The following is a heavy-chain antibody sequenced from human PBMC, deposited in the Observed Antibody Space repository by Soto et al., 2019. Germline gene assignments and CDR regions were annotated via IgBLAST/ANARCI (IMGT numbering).Heavy chain of an antibody. CDR2: ISAYNGNT. CDR1: GYTFTSYG. Sequence: QVQLVQSGAEVKKPGASVKVSCKASGYTFTSYGISWVRQAPGQGLEWMGWISAYNGNTNYAQKLQGRVTMTTDTSTSTAYMELRSLRSDDTAVYYCARDSGPHFISSSWYGEYYYYGMDVWGQGTTVTVSS. CDR3: ARDSGPHFISSSWYGEYYYYGMDV. V-gene: IGHV1-18*04. J-gene: IGHJ6*02. D-gene: IGHD6-13*01.